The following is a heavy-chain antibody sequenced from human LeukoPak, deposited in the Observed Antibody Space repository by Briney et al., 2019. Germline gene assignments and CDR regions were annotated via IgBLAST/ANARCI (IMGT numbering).Heavy chain of an antibody. D-gene: IGHD5-24*01. Sequence: ASVKVSCKASGYTFTGYYMHWVRQAPGQGLEWMGWINPNSGGTNYAQKFQGRVTMTRDTSISTAYMELSGLRSDDTAVYYCARLRDGYNAFDYWGQGTLVTVSS. CDR2: INPNSGGT. V-gene: IGHV1-2*02. CDR1: GYTFTGYY. CDR3: ARLRDGYNAFDY. J-gene: IGHJ4*02.